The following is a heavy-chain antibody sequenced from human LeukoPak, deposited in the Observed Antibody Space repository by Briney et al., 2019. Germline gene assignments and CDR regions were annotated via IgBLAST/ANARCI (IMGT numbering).Heavy chain of an antibody. Sequence: SETLSLTCTASGGSISSYYWSWIRQPPGKGLEWIGYIYYSGSTNYNPSLKSRVTISVDTSKNQFSLKLSSVTAADTAVYYCARLSRSSGWLYDYWGQGTLVTVSS. CDR3: ARLSRSSGWLYDY. J-gene: IGHJ4*02. CDR2: IYYSGST. D-gene: IGHD6-19*01. CDR1: GGSISSYY. V-gene: IGHV4-59*01.